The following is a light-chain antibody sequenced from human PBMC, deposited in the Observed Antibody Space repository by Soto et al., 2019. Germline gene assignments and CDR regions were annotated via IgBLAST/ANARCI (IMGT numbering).Light chain of an antibody. CDR3: QQYNTYST. CDR1: QSISRW. J-gene: IGKJ5*01. CDR2: DAS. Sequence: DSQMTQSPSTLSASVGDRVTITCRASQSISRWLAWYQQKPGKAPQALIYDASSLKSGVPSRFSGNGSGTEFTLTISSLQPDDFATYYCQQYNTYSTFGQRTRLEIK. V-gene: IGKV1-5*01.